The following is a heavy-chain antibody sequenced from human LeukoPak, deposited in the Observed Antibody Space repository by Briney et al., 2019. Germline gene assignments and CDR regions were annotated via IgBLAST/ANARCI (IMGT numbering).Heavy chain of an antibody. CDR1: GYTFTGYY. V-gene: IGHV1-2*02. Sequence: ASVKVSCKASGYTFTGYYMHWVRQAPGQGLEWMGWINPNSGGTNYAQKFQGRVTMTRDTSISTAYMELSRLRSDDTAVYYCARIRYYYDSSGYPSFDYWGQGTLVTVSS. CDR2: INPNSGGT. CDR3: ARIRYYYDSSGYPSFDY. J-gene: IGHJ4*02. D-gene: IGHD3-22*01.